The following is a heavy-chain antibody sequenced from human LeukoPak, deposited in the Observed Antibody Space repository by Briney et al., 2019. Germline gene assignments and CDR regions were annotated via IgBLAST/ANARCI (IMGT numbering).Heavy chain of an antibody. V-gene: IGHV3-30*18. CDR1: GFTFSSYG. CDR2: ISYDGSNK. CDR3: AKRHYYGSGSHTDDAFDI. D-gene: IGHD3-10*01. Sequence: GGSLRLSCAASGFTFSSYGMHWVRQAPGKGLEWVAVISYDGSNKYYADSVKGRFTISRDNSKNTLYLQMNSLRAEDTAVYHCAKRHYYGSGSHTDDAFDIWGQGTMVTVSS. J-gene: IGHJ3*02.